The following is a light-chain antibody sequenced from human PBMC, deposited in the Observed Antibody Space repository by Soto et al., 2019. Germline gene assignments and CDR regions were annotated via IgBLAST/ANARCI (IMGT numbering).Light chain of an antibody. CDR3: QKYNSAPWT. CDR1: QGISNY. CDR2: AAS. Sequence: DIQMTQSPSSLSASVGDRVTITCQASQGISNYLAWYQQKPGKVPKLLIYAASTLQSGVPSRFSGSGSGTDFTRTISSLQPEDVATSYCQKYNSAPWTFGQGTKVDIK. J-gene: IGKJ1*01. V-gene: IGKV1-27*01.